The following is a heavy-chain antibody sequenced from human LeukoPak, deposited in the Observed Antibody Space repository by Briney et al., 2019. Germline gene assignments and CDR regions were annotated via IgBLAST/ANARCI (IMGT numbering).Heavy chain of an antibody. CDR3: AKDRSSSSSWSLLDY. D-gene: IGHD6-13*01. CDR1: GFTFSSYW. J-gene: IGHJ4*02. Sequence: GGSLRLSCAASGFTFSSYWMSWVRQAPGKGLEWVANIKQDGSEKYYVDSVKGRFTISRDNAKNSLYLQMNSLRAEDTALYYCAKDRSSSSSWSLLDYWGQGTLVTVSS. V-gene: IGHV3-7*03. CDR2: IKQDGSEK.